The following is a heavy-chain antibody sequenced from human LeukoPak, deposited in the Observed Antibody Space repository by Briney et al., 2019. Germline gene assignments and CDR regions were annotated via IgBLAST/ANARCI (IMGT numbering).Heavy chain of an antibody. CDR2: INPNSGDT. CDR3: ARGKGNYDTLANYYTPYYFDY. V-gene: IGHV1-2*02. J-gene: IGHJ4*02. D-gene: IGHD3-9*01. Sequence: VASVKVSCKASGYTFTGYYMNWVRQAPGQGLEWMGWINPNSGDTHYARKFQGRVTMTRDTSITTVYMELSRLRSDDTAVYYCARGKGNYDTLANYYTPYYFDYWGQGALVTVSS. CDR1: GYTFTGYY.